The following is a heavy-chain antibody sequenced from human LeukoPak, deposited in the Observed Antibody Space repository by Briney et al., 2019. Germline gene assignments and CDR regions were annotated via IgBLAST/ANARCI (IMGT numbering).Heavy chain of an antibody. CDR2: IIPIFGTA. J-gene: IGHJ6*02. CDR3: ARDPVSYDSSGYYYYGMDV. D-gene: IGHD3-22*01. Sequence: SVKVSCKASGGTFSSYAISWVRQAPGQGLEWMGGIIPIFGTANYAQKFQGRVTITADESTSTAYMELSSLRSDDTAVYYCARDPVSYDSSGYYYYGMDVWGQGTTVTVSS. V-gene: IGHV1-69*13. CDR1: GGTFSSYA.